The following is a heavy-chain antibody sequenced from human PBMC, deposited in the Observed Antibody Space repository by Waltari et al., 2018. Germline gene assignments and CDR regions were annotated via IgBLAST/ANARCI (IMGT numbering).Heavy chain of an antibody. CDR2: IKQDGSEK. J-gene: IGHJ4*02. CDR3: ARGRLYGSESSDY. D-gene: IGHD3-10*01. CDR1: GGTFSSYA. V-gene: IGHV3-7*01. Sequence: VQLVQSGAEVKKPGSSVKVSCKASGGTFSSYAISWVRQAPGKGLEWVANIKQDGSEKYYGDSVKGRFTISRDNAKNSLYLQMNSLRAEDTAVYYCARGRLYGSESSDYWGQGTLVTVSS.